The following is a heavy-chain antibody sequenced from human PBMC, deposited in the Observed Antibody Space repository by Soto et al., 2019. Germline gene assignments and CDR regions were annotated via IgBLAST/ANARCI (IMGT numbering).Heavy chain of an antibody. D-gene: IGHD3-10*01. Sequence: PGGSLRLSCAASGFTFSDYYMSWIRQAPGKGLEWVSYISSSGSTIYYADSVKGRFTISRDNAKNSLYLQMNSLRAEDTAVYYCARDRLWFGALYYFDYWGPGILVTVSS. V-gene: IGHV3-11*01. CDR1: GFTFSDYY. CDR3: ARDRLWFGALYYFDY. J-gene: IGHJ4*02. CDR2: ISSSGSTI.